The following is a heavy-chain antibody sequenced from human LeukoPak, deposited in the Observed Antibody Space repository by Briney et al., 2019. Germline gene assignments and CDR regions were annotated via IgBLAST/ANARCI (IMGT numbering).Heavy chain of an antibody. CDR3: ATLPRTYGPLDY. V-gene: IGHV3-33*01. D-gene: IGHD1-7*01. CDR1: GFTFSSYG. CDR2: IWFDGSTK. J-gene: IGHJ4*02. Sequence: GGSLRLSCAASGFTFSSYGMHWVRQAPGKGLEWVAVIWFDGSTKYYGDSVKGRFTIPRDNSKDTLYLQMNSLRAEDTAVYYCATLPRTYGPLDYWGQGTLVTVSS.